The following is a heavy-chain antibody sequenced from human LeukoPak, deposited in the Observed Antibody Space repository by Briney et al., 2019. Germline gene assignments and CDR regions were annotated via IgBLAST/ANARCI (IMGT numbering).Heavy chain of an antibody. V-gene: IGHV3-7*03. CDR2: IKKDGSET. CDR3: AKGRYSGTTYYFDY. CDR1: GFALSTYW. Sequence: GGSLRLSCAASGFALSTYWMSWVRQVPGKGLEWVANIKKDGSETYYVDSVKGRFTISRDNAKNSPYLQMNSLRAEDTAIYHCAKGRYSGTTYYFDYWGQGTLVTVSS. D-gene: IGHD5-12*01. J-gene: IGHJ4*02.